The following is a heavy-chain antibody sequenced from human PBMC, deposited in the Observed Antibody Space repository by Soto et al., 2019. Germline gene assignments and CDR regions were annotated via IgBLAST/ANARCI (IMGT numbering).Heavy chain of an antibody. CDR3: AREYGSGSYRWGG. D-gene: IGHD3-10*01. CDR1: GGTFSSYT. Sequence: QVQLVQSGAEVKKPGSSVKVSCKASGGTFSSYTISWVRQAPGQGLEWMGRIIPILGIANYAQKFQGRVTITADKSTSTAYMELRSLRSEDTAVYYCAREYGSGSYRWGGWGQGTLVTVSS. CDR2: IIPILGIA. J-gene: IGHJ4*02. V-gene: IGHV1-69*08.